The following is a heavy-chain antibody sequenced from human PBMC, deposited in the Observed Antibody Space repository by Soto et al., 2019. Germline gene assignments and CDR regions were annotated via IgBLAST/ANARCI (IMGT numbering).Heavy chain of an antibody. J-gene: IGHJ4*02. CDR1: GFTFSTFA. CDR3: ARDLGIAAAGTFFDY. V-gene: IGHV3-30-3*01. CDR2: ISYDGSNK. D-gene: IGHD6-13*01. Sequence: QVQLVESGGGVVQPGRSLRLSCAASGFTFSTFAMHWVRQAPGKGVEWVALISYDGSNKYYTDSVKGRFTISRDNSKNTLYLQMNSLRAEDTAIYYCARDLGIAAAGTFFDYWGQGTLVTVSS.